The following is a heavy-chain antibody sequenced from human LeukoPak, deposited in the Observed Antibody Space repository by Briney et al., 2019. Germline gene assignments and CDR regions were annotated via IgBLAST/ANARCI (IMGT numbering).Heavy chain of an antibody. V-gene: IGHV1-2*02. CDR3: ARKETGNYFDF. CDR2: INPNTGVT. CDR1: GYSFTDYY. J-gene: IGHJ4*02. Sequence: ASVKVSCKTSGYSFTDYYMHWVRQAPGHGLKWMGWINPNTGVTNSAQKFQGRVTMTRDTSISTVYMELFRLTSDDTAVYYCARKETGNYFDFWGQGTLVTVST. D-gene: IGHD3-10*01.